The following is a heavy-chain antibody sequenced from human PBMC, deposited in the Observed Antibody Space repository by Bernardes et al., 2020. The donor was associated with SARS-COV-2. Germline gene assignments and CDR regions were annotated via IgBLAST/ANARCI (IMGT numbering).Heavy chain of an antibody. CDR2: INSNTGNP. CDR1: GYSFSSYG. J-gene: IGHJ4*02. Sequence: ASVKVSCKASGYSFSSYGIIWVRQAPGQGLEWMGWINSNTGNPTYAQGFTGRFVFSLDTSVSTAYLQISSLTAEDTAVYYCARALMVSVWYEVLDYWGQGTLVTVSS. V-gene: IGHV7-4-1*02. D-gene: IGHD2-8*01. CDR3: ARALMVSVWYEVLDY.